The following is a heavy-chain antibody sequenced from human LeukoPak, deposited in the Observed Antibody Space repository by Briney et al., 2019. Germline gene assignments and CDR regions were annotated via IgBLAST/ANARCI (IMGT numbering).Heavy chain of an antibody. J-gene: IGHJ5*02. CDR2: INHSGST. D-gene: IGHD1-26*01. Sequence: SATLSLTCAVYGGSFSGYYWSWIRQPPGKGLEWIGEINHSGSTNYNPSLKSRVTVSVDTSKNQFSLKLSSVTAADTAVYYCARALVGAEGWFDPWGQGTLVTVSS. CDR3: ARALVGAEGWFDP. CDR1: GGSFSGYY. V-gene: IGHV4-34*01.